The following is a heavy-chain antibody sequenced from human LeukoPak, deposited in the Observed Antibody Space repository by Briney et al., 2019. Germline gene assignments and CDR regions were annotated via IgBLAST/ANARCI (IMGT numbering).Heavy chain of an antibody. CDR3: ARALGSSWYVGGYYYYYGMDV. CDR1: GGSISSGGYY. V-gene: IGHV4-31*03. Sequence: SETLSLTCTVSGGSISSGGYYWSWIRQHPGKGLEWIGYIYYSGSTYYNPSLKSRVTISVDTSKNQFSLKLSSVTAADTAVYYCARALGSSWYVGGYYYYYGMDVWGRGTTVTVSS. CDR2: IYYSGST. J-gene: IGHJ6*02. D-gene: IGHD6-13*01.